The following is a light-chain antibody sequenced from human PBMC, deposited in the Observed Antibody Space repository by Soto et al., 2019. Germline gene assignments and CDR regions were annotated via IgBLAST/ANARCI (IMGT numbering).Light chain of an antibody. V-gene: IGLV1-40*01. J-gene: IGLJ1*01. Sequence: QSVLTQPPSVSGAPGQRVTISCTGSSSNIGAGYDVHWYQQLPGTVPKLHIYGNSNRPSGVPDRFSGSKSGTSASLAITGLQAEDEADYYCQSYDSSLSGLFGTGTKVTVL. CDR2: GNS. CDR1: SSNIGAGYD. CDR3: QSYDSSLSGL.